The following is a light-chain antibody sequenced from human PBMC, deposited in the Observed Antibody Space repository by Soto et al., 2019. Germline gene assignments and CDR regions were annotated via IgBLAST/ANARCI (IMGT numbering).Light chain of an antibody. CDR3: QQTYSIPYT. V-gene: IGKV1-39*01. CDR2: AAS. J-gene: IGKJ5*01. CDR1: QSISRY. Sequence: DIHMTQSPSSLSASVLYIVTITCXASQSISRYLTWCQQRPGKAPKLLIYAASTLQSEVPSRFTGSGSGTEFTLTISSLQPEDFATYYCQQTYSIPYTFGQGTRLEIK.